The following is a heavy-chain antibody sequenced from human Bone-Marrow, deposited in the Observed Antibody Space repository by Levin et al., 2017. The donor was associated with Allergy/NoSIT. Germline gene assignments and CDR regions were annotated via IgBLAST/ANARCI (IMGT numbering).Heavy chain of an antibody. CDR2: ITGSSGYA. V-gene: IGHV3-11*03. Sequence: KSGGSLRLSCAASGFTFSDYYMTWIRQAPGKGLQWVSYITGSSGYANYADSVKGRFTISRDNTKNSVYLQMNSLRAEDTAVYYCARSSSGDYGDYWGQGTLVTVSS. CDR3: ARSSSGDYGDY. D-gene: IGHD4-17*01. J-gene: IGHJ4*02. CDR1: GFTFSDYY.